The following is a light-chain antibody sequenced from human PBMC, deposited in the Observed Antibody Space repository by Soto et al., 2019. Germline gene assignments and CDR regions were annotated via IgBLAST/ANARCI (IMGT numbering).Light chain of an antibody. CDR1: QGISNY. CDR3: QQLNDYPTAT. CDR2: AAS. V-gene: IGKV1-9*01. J-gene: IGKJ4*01. Sequence: DIPLTQSPSFLSASVGDRVTITCRASQGISNYLAWYQQKPGKAPKLLIYAASTLQSGVPSRFSGSGSGTEFTLTISSLQPEDFTTYYCQQLNDYPTATFGGGTKVEI.